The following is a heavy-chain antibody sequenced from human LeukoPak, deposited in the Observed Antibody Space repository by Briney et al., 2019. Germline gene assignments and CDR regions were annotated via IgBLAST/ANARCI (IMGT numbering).Heavy chain of an antibody. V-gene: IGHV4-30-4*01. D-gene: IGHD3-16*01. J-gene: IGHJ4*02. Sequence: SETLSLTCTVSGGSISSGDYYWSWIRQPPGKGLEWIGYIFHTGSTYYSPSLKSRVTISVDTSKNQFSLKLSSVTAADTAVYYCARAIGGYHFDYWGQGTLVTVSS. CDR3: ARAIGGYHFDY. CDR1: GGSISSGDYY. CDR2: IFHTGST.